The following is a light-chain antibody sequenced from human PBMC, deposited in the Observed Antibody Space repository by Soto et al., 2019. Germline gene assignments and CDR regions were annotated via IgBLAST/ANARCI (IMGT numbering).Light chain of an antibody. CDR2: GAS. CDR1: QSVSSN. Sequence: CATPLTQSPGSRATLFCRASQSVSSNLAWYQQKPGKAPRLLIYGASTRDAGIPARFSGSGSGTDFTFTISSLQSEDIAVYYCQQYDTLITFGQGTRLEIK. V-gene: IGKV3-15*01. CDR3: QQYDTLIT. J-gene: IGKJ5*01.